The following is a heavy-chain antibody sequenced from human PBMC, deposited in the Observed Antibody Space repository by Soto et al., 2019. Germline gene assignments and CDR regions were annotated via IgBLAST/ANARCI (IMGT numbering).Heavy chain of an antibody. Sequence: PSETLSLTCAFYVVSFSGYYWSCIRHPPGKGLEWIGEINHSGSTNYNPSLKSRVTISVDTSKNQFSLNLTSVTAADTAVYYCARQFGVVVEGRWFERWGQGTLVTVSS. V-gene: IGHV4-34*01. CDR2: INHSGST. D-gene: IGHD2-15*01. J-gene: IGHJ5*02. CDR1: VVSFSGYY. CDR3: ARQFGVVVEGRWFER.